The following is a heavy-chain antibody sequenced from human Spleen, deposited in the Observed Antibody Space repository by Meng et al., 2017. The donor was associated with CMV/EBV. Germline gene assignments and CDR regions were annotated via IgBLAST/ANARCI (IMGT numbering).Heavy chain of an antibody. D-gene: IGHD2-15*01. CDR2: IYYSGST. J-gene: IGHJ6*02. Sequence: GSLRLSCTVSGGSISSYYWSWIRQPPGKGLEWIGYIYYSGSTNYNPSLRSRVTISIDTSKNQFSLKLSSVTAADTAVYYCAREKRLRVEAGLGWNYYGMDVWGQGTTVTVSS. V-gene: IGHV4-59*01. CDR1: GGSISSYY. CDR3: AREKRLRVEAGLGWNYYGMDV.